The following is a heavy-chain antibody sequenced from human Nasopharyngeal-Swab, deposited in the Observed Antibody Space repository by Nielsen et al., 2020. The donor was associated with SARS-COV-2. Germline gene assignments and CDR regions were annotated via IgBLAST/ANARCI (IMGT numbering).Heavy chain of an antibody. D-gene: IGHD3-3*01. V-gene: IGHV3-23*03. J-gene: IGHJ4*02. CDR2: IYSGGSST. CDR1: GFTFSSYA. Sequence: GGSLRLSCAASGFTFSSYAMSWVRQAPGKGLEWVSVIYSGGSSTYYADSVKGRFTISRDNSKNTLYLQMNSLRAGDTAVYYCAKGAGGDFWSGYLRFLDYWGQGTLVTVSS. CDR3: AKGAGGDFWSGYLRFLDY.